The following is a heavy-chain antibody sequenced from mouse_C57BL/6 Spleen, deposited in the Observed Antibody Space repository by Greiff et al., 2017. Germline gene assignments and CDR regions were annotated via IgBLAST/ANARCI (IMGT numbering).Heavy chain of an antibody. CDR3: ARREEVFILYY. Sequence: EVQLVESGGDLVKPGGSLKLSCAASGFTFSSYGMSWVRQTPDKRLEWVATISSGGSYTYYPDSVKGRFTISRDNAKNTLYLQMSSLKSEDTAMYYCARREEVFILYYGGQGTTLTVSS. D-gene: IGHD1-1*01. V-gene: IGHV5-6*01. J-gene: IGHJ2*01. CDR2: ISSGGSYT. CDR1: GFTFSSYG.